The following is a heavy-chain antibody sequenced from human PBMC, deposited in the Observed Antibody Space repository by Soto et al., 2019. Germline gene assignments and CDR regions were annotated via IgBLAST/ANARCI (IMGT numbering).Heavy chain of an antibody. CDR3: TTYSSGWHFDY. Sequence: PGGSLRLSCAASGFTFSSYSMNWVRQAPGKGLEWVSSISSSSSYIYYADPVKGRFTISRDNAKNSLYLQMNSLRAEDTAVYYCTTYSSGWHFDYWGQGTLVTVSS. CDR1: GFTFSSYS. CDR2: ISSSSSYI. V-gene: IGHV3-21*01. J-gene: IGHJ4*02. D-gene: IGHD6-19*01.